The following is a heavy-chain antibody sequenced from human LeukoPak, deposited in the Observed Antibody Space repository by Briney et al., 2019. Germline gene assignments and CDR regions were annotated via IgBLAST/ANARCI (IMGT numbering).Heavy chain of an antibody. CDR1: GFTFSSYW. V-gene: IGHV3-7*01. CDR3: ARVGWIDAFDI. J-gene: IGHJ3*02. D-gene: IGHD2-2*03. CDR2: IKQDGSEK. Sequence: GGSLRLSCAASGFTFSSYWMSWDRQAPGKGLEWVANIKQDGSEKYYVDSVKGRFTISRDNAKNSLYLQMNSLRAEDTAVYYCARVGWIDAFDIWGQGTMVTASS.